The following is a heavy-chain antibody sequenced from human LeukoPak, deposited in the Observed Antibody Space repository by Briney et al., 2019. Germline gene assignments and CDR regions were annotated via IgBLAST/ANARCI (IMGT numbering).Heavy chain of an antibody. Sequence: GGSLRLSCAASGFTFSRYSMNWVRQAPGKGLEWVSYISTGSSTIYYADSVKGRFTISRDNAKNSLYLQMNSLRAEDTAVYYCANQHSGSYYYFDYWGQGTLVTVSS. CDR1: GFTFSRYS. CDR2: ISTGSSTI. J-gene: IGHJ4*02. V-gene: IGHV3-48*04. D-gene: IGHD1-26*01. CDR3: ANQHSGSYYYFDY.